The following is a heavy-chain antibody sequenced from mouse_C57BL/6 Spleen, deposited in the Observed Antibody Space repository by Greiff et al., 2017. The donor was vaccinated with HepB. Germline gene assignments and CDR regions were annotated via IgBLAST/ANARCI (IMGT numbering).Heavy chain of an antibody. CDR1: GFTFSSYG. J-gene: IGHJ2*01. Sequence: EVKLVESGGDLVKPGGSLKLSCAASGFTFSSYGMSWVRQTPDKRLEWVATISSGGSYTYYPDSVKGRFTISRDNAKNTLYLQMSSLKSEDTAMYYCARQTTVVATGVDYWGQGTTLTVSS. CDR3: ARQTTVVATGVDY. D-gene: IGHD1-1*01. V-gene: IGHV5-6*01. CDR2: ISSGGSYT.